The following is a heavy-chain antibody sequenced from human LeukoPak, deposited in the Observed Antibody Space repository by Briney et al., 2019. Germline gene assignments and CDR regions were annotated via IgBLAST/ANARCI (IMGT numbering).Heavy chain of an antibody. D-gene: IGHD6-13*01. CDR3: ARASSSWYHHNWFDP. Sequence: PSETLSLTCTVSGGSISSYYWSWIRQPPGKGLEWIGYIYYSGSTSYNTSLKSRVTIAVDTSKNQFSLKLSSMTAADTAVYYRARASSSWYHHNWFDPWGQGSLVTVSS. CDR1: GGSISSYY. CDR2: IYYSGST. V-gene: IGHV4-59*01. J-gene: IGHJ5*02.